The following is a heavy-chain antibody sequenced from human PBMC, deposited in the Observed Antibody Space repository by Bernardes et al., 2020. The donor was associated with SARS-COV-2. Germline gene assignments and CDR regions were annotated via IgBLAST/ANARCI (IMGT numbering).Heavy chain of an antibody. CDR1: GFTFRNYA. Sequence: GGSLRLSCAASGFTFRNYAMSWVRQAPGKGLEWVSTISGSGHSTYSADSVKGRFTISRDNSKDTLYLQLNSLRADDTAVYFCATQYYHSSGYSLFDYWGQGTLVTVSS. D-gene: IGHD3-22*01. CDR3: ATQYYHSSGYSLFDY. J-gene: IGHJ4*02. CDR2: ISGSGHST. V-gene: IGHV3-23*01.